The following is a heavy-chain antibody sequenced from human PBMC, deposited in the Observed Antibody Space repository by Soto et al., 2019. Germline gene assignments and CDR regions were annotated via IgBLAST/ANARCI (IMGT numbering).Heavy chain of an antibody. CDR2: IGTAGDT. CDR1: VFTFSSYD. Sequence: RWSLRLSCSASVFTFSSYDMHWFRQGPGKGLEWVSAIGTAGDTNYAGSVKGRFTISRENAKNSLYLQMNSLRAGDTAIYFCARAIGPTLFDYWGQGTLVTVSS. V-gene: IGHV3-13*04. D-gene: IGHD3-22*01. J-gene: IGHJ4*02. CDR3: ARAIGPTLFDY.